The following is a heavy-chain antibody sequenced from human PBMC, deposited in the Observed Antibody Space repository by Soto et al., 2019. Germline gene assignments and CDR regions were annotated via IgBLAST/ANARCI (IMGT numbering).Heavy chain of an antibody. D-gene: IGHD2-2*01. Sequence: GGSLRLSCAASGSTFSNAWMSWVRQAPGKGLEWVGRIKSKTDGGTTDHAAPVKGRFTISRDDSKNTLYLQMNSLKTEDTAVYYCTTDIVVVPAAPDHAFDIWGQGTMVTVSS. CDR3: TTDIVVVPAAPDHAFDI. CDR2: IKSKTDGGTT. V-gene: IGHV3-15*01. J-gene: IGHJ3*02. CDR1: GSTFSNAW.